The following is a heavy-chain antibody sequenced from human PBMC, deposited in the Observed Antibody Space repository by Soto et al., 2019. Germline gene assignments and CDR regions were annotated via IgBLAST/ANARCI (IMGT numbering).Heavy chain of an antibody. CDR1: GGSISSGRFY. CDR2: ISDRGSS. CDR3: ARATFYDIFTAYYSLFNY. V-gene: IGHV4-31*03. Sequence: QVQLQESGPGLVKPSQTLTLTCTVSGGSISSGRFYWSWIRQHPGKGLEWIGHISDRGSSYYNPSLERRVTISVDTSNNQFSLKWSAVTDADTAVYFCARATFYDIFTAYYSLFNYLGKGTMFTVSS. D-gene: IGHD3-9*01. J-gene: IGHJ4*02.